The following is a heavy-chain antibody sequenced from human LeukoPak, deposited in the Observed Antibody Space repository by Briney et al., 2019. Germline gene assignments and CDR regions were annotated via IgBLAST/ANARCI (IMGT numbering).Heavy chain of an antibody. J-gene: IGHJ3*02. Sequence: GGSLRLSCAASGFTFSSYWMHWVRQAPGKGLVWVSRINSDGSSTSYADSVKGRFTISRDNAKNTLYLQMNSLRAEDTAVYYCAILSATITTVRGRGFHDAFDIWGQGTMVTVSS. V-gene: IGHV3-74*01. CDR2: INSDGSST. D-gene: IGHD3-10*01. CDR1: GFTFSSYW. CDR3: AILSATITTVRGRGFHDAFDI.